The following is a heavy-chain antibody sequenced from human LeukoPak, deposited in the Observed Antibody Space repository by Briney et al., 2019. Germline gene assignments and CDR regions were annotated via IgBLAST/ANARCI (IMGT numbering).Heavy chain of an antibody. CDR3: ARGRRYYYDSSGYYLGEY. V-gene: IGHV1-18*01. CDR1: GYTFTSYG. CDR2: ISAYNGNT. J-gene: IGHJ4*02. Sequence: ASVKVSCKASGYTFTSYGISWVRQAPGQGLEWMGWISAYNGNTNYAQKLQGRVTMTTDTSTSTAYMELRSLRSDDTAVYYCARGRRYYYDSSGYYLGEYWGQGTLVTASS. D-gene: IGHD3-22*01.